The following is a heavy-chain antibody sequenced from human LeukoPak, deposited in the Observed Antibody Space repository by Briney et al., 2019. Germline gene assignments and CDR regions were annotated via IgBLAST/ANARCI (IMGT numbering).Heavy chain of an antibody. V-gene: IGHV4-4*07. CDR1: GGSLRNYY. D-gene: IGHD3-9*01. Sequence: SETPSLTCSVSGGSLRNYYWSWIRQPAGKGLEWIGRIYTSGSTNYNPSLKSRVTMSVDTSKNQFSLKLNSVTAADTAVYYCARDSYDILTGSRNFDYWGQGTLVTVSS. CDR2: IYTSGST. CDR3: ARDSYDILTGSRNFDY. J-gene: IGHJ4*02.